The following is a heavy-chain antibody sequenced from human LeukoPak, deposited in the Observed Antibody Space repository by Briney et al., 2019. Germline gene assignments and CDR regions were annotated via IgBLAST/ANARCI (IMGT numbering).Heavy chain of an antibody. CDR1: GGIFSSYA. V-gene: IGHV1-69*13. Sequence: SVTVSCKASGGIFSSYAISWVRQAPGQGLEWMGGIIPIFGTANYAQKFQGRVTITADESTSTAYMELSSLRSEDTAVYYCARDLRDTAMAELYYYYYYGMDVWGQGTTVTVSS. D-gene: IGHD5-18*01. J-gene: IGHJ6*02. CDR3: ARDLRDTAMAELYYYYYYGMDV. CDR2: IIPIFGTA.